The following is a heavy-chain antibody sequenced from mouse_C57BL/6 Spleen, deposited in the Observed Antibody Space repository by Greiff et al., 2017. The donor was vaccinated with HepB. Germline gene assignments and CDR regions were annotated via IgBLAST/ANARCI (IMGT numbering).Heavy chain of an antibody. J-gene: IGHJ4*01. D-gene: IGHD1-1*01. CDR3: ARKVLRSYAMDY. V-gene: IGHV1-64*01. CDR1: GYTFTSYW. CDR2: IHPNSGST. Sequence: VQLQQPGAELVKPGASVKLSCKASGYTFTSYWMHWVKQRPGQGLEWIGMIHPNSGSTNYNEKFKSKATLTVDKSSSTAYMQLSSLTSEDSAVYYCARKVLRSYAMDYWGQGTSVTVSS.